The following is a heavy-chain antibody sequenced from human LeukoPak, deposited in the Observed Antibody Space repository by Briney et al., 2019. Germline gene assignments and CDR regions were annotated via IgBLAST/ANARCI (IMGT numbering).Heavy chain of an antibody. J-gene: IGHJ4*02. CDR2: INLDASGK. CDR3: ARDSRNRFDY. V-gene: IGHV3-7*01. CDR1: GFTFGSYW. Sequence: GGSLRLSCAAPGFTFGSYWMTWVRQAPGKGLEWVANINLDASGKFYVDSVEGRFTVSRDNAALYLQMNSLRADDTGVYYCARDSRNRFDYWGQGTLVTVSS.